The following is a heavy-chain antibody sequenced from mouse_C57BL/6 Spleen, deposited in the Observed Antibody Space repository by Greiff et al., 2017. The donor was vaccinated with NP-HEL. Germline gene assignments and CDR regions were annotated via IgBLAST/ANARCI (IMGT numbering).Heavy chain of an antibody. J-gene: IGHJ1*03. Sequence: QVQLQQPGAELVKPGASVKVSCKASGYTFTSYWMHWVKQRPGQGLEWIGRIHTSDSDTNYNQKFKGKATLTVDNSSSTAYMQLSRLTSEDSAVDYCANAPHYYGSSYGYFDAWGTGTTVTVSS. D-gene: IGHD1-1*01. V-gene: IGHV1-74*01. CDR2: IHTSDSDT. CDR1: GYTFTSYW. CDR3: ANAPHYYGSSYGYFDA.